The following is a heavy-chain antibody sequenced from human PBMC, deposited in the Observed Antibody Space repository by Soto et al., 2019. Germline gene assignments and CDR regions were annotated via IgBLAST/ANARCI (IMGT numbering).Heavy chain of an antibody. Sequence: GSLRLSCAASGFTFSSYAMHWVRQAPGKGLEWVAVISYDGSNKYYADSVKGRFTISRDNSKNTLYLQMNSLRAEDTAVYYCARGSSGYLFDYWGQGTLVTVSS. V-gene: IGHV3-30-3*01. CDR2: ISYDGSNK. J-gene: IGHJ4*02. D-gene: IGHD3-22*01. CDR3: ARGSSGYLFDY. CDR1: GFTFSSYA.